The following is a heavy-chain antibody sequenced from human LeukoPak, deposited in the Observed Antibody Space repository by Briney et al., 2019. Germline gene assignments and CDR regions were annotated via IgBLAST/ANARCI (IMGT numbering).Heavy chain of an antibody. CDR3: ARHNPTRQGDISGRAFDY. J-gene: IGHJ4*02. CDR1: GGSISSSSYY. V-gene: IGHV4-39*01. D-gene: IGHD3-22*01. CDR2: IYYSGST. Sequence: SETLSLTCTVSGGSISSSSYYWGWIRQHPGKGLEWIGSIYYSGSTYYNPSLKSRVTISVDTSKNQFSLKLSSVTAADTAVYYCARHNPTRQGDISGRAFDYWGQGTLVTVSS.